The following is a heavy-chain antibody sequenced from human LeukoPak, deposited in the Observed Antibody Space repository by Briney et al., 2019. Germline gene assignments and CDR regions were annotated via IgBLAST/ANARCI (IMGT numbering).Heavy chain of an antibody. Sequence: ASVKVSCKASGFTFTDYYIHWWRQGPGQGLEWMGWINLNSGGTRYAQNFQGRVTLARDTSISTAYMDLNSPRSDDTAVYFCARDKAVTPGLVLDYWGQGTLVTVSS. CDR3: ARDKAVTPGLVLDY. CDR2: INLNSGGT. CDR1: GFTFTDYY. V-gene: IGHV1-2*02. D-gene: IGHD6-19*01. J-gene: IGHJ4*02.